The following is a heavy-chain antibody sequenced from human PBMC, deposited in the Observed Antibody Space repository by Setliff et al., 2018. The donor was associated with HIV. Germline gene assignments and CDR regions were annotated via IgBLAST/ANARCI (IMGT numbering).Heavy chain of an antibody. CDR1: AYTFNSYY. J-gene: IGHJ4*02. Sequence: ASVKVSCKTSAYTFNSYYMHWIRQAPGQGLEWMGLIGPSGSSTTYAQNFQGRVTMSRDTSTNTVYMELSSLRSEDTAVYYCARDHIAARSVDYWGQGTQVTVS. CDR3: ARDHIAARSVDY. D-gene: IGHD6-6*01. V-gene: IGHV1-46*02. CDR2: IGPSGSST.